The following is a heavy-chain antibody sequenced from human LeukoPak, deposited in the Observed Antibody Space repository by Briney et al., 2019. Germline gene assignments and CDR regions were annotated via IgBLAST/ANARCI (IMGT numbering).Heavy chain of an antibody. Sequence: GESLKISRKGYGYSFTSYWIGWVRQMPGKGLEWMGIIYPGDSDTRYSPSFQGQVTISADKSISTAYLQWSSLKASDTAMYYCARGGMTTVTRFDYFYYMDVWGKGTTVTVSS. J-gene: IGHJ6*03. CDR1: GYSFTSYW. CDR2: IYPGDSDT. D-gene: IGHD4-11*01. CDR3: ARGGMTTVTRFDYFYYMDV. V-gene: IGHV5-51*01.